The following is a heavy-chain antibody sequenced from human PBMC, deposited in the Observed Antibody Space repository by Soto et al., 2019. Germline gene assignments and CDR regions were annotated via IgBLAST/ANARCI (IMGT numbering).Heavy chain of an antibody. J-gene: IGHJ5*02. V-gene: IGHV3-30*03. CDR3: VKGGCYGSSSPSDR. Sequence: QEQLVESGGDVVQPGGSLRLSCAASGFTLSRQDMHWVRQAPGKGQEWVAVLSYDGIAHYYADSVKGRFTISRDNSKNTFYLQMNSLSVEDTALYFCVKGGCYGSSSPSDRWGQGTLVTVSS. D-gene: IGHD6-6*01. CDR2: LSYDGIAH. CDR1: GFTLSRQD.